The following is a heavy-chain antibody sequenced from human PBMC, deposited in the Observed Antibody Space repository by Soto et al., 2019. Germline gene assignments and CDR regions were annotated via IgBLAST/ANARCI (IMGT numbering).Heavy chain of an antibody. CDR2: ISAYNGNT. CDR3: AGEGDGHSTNYYNGIDV. J-gene: IGHJ6*02. Sequence: QVQLVQSGAEVKKPGASVKVSCKTSGYSFSTYGISWVRQAPGQGLEWMGWISAYNGNTNYAQKLQGRVTMTTDTSTSTAYLELRSLRSDDTAVYYCAGEGDGHSTNYYNGIDVWGQGTTVIVSS. V-gene: IGHV1-18*01. CDR1: GYSFSTYG. D-gene: IGHD6-13*01.